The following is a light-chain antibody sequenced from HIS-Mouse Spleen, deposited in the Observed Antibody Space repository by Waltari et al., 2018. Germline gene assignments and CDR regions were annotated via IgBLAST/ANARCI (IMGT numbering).Light chain of an antibody. CDR1: SSDVGGYNY. CDR2: DVS. Sequence: QSALTQPASVSGSPGQSITISCTGTSSDVGGYNYVPWYQQHPGKPPKLMIYDVSNRPSGVSNRFSGSKSGNTASLTISGLQAEDEADYYCSSYTSSSFNVVFGGGTKLTVL. CDR3: SSYTSSSFNVV. J-gene: IGLJ2*01. V-gene: IGLV2-14*03.